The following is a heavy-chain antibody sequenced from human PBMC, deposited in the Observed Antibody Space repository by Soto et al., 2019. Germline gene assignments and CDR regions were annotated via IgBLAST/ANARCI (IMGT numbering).Heavy chain of an antibody. Sequence: EVQLLESGGGWVQPGGSLRLSCAASGFTFSSYAMSWVRQAPGKGLEWVSAISGSGGSTYYADSVKGRFTISKDNSKNTLYLQMNSLRAEDTAVYYCAKGVRITIFGVVTGYYYYGMDVWGQGTTVTVSS. V-gene: IGHV3-23*01. J-gene: IGHJ6*02. CDR1: GFTFSSYA. CDR2: ISGSGGST. D-gene: IGHD3-3*01. CDR3: AKGVRITIFGVVTGYYYYGMDV.